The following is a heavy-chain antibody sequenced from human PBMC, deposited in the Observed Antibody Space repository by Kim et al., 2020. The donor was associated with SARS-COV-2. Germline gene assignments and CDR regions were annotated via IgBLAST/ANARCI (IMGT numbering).Heavy chain of an antibody. Sequence: NKYYADSVKGRFTISRDNSKNTLDLQMNSLRAEDTDVYYCARGGLRYFDWLLPGGDYWGQ. CDR2: NK. CDR3: ARGGLRYFDWLLPGGDY. D-gene: IGHD3-9*01. V-gene: IGHV3-30*01. J-gene: IGHJ4*02.